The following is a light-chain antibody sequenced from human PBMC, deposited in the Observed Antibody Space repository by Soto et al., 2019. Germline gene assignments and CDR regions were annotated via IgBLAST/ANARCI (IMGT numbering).Light chain of an antibody. J-gene: IGLJ2*01. CDR3: YAAADNTLGI. CDR2: KDT. V-gene: IGLV3-27*01. CDR1: LLAKKY. Sequence: SYELTQPSSVSVSPGQTARITCSGDLLAKKYVRWFQQKPGQAPVVVIYKDTERPSGIPDRFSGSTSGTTVTLTISGAYLDDEADYYCYAAADNTLGIFGGGTKLTVL.